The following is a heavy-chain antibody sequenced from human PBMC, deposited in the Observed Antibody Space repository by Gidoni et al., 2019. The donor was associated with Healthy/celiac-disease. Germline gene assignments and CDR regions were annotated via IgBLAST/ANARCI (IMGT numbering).Heavy chain of an antibody. Sequence: EVQLLDSGGGLVQPGGSLRLYCAASGFHFSNYALSWFRQAPGKGLEWVSGISASGGSTYYADSVKGRFTISRDKSKNTLYLQMNSLRAEDTAVYYCAKAPDSDFLSGYLCWFDPWGQGTLVTVSS. CDR1: GFHFSNYA. D-gene: IGHD3-3*01. CDR3: AKAPDSDFLSGYLCWFDP. V-gene: IGHV3-23*01. CDR2: ISASGGST. J-gene: IGHJ5*02.